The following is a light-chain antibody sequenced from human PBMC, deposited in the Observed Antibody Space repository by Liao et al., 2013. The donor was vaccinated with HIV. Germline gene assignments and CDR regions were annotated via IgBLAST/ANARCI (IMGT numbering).Light chain of an antibody. Sequence: SYELTQPPSVSVFPGQTASITCSGNRLGEKFVAWYQQRPGQSPVVVIYQDSKRPSGIPDRFSGSNSGNTATLTISRVEAGDEADYYCQVWDSSTDHVVFGGGTKLTVL. CDR3: QVWDSSTDHVV. CDR2: QDS. V-gene: IGLV3-1*01. CDR1: RLGEKF. J-gene: IGLJ2*01.